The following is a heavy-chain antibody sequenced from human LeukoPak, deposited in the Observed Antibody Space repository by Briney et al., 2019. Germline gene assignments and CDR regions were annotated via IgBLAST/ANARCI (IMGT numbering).Heavy chain of an antibody. CDR1: GASVSSSH. D-gene: IGHD3-9*01. CDR3: SEGYFEPFAH. J-gene: IGHJ4*02. Sequence: PSETLSLTCVVSGASVSSSHWNWIRQLPGKGMEWIGCLSYTGKTDSKQSLSGRVPMSLGTSNNQVSLTLRSVTAADTAVYYCSEGYFEPFAHWGQGILVAVSS. CDR2: LSYTGKT. V-gene: IGHV4-59*02.